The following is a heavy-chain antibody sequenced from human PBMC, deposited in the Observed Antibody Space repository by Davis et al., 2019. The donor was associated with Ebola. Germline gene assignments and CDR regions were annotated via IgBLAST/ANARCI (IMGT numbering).Heavy chain of an antibody. D-gene: IGHD3-3*01. V-gene: IGHV1-69*10. CDR1: GGTFSSYA. CDR3: ARDWGPYDFWTN. J-gene: IGHJ4*02. CDR2: IIPILGIA. Sequence: SVKVSCKASGGTFSSYAISWVRQAPGQGLEWMGGIIPILGIANYAQKFQGRVTITADKSTSTAYMELSSLRSEDTAVYYCARDWGPYDFWTNWGQGTLVTVSS.